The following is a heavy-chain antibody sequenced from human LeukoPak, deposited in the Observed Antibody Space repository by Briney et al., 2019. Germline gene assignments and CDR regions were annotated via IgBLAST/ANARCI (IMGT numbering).Heavy chain of an antibody. CDR1: GGPISSGSYY. J-gene: IGHJ5*02. CDR2: IYTSGST. CDR3: ARDCSSTSCPHNWFDP. Sequence: SETLSLTCTVSGGPISSGSYYWSWIRQPAGKGLEWIGRIYTSGSTNYNPSLESRVTIPVDTSKNQFSLKLSSVTAADTAVYYCARDCSSTSCPHNWFDPWGQGTLVTVSS. V-gene: IGHV4-61*02. D-gene: IGHD2-2*01.